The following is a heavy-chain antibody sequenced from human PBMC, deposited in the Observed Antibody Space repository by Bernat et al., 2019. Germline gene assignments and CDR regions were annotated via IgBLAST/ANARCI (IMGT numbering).Heavy chain of an antibody. Sequence: QVQLVESGGGVVQPGRSLRLSCAASGFTFSSYAMHWVRQAPGKGLEWVAVISYDGSNKYYADSGKGRFTISRDNSKTTLYLQMNSLRAEDTAVYYCARDPSGGYFDWLLSWGQGTLVTVSS. CDR2: ISYDGSNK. V-gene: IGHV3-30-3*01. CDR1: GFTFSSYA. CDR3: ARDPSGGYFDWLLS. D-gene: IGHD3-9*01. J-gene: IGHJ5*02.